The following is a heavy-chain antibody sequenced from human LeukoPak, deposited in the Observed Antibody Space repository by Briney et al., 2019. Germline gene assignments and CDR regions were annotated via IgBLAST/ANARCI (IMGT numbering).Heavy chain of an antibody. CDR2: INPSSGGT. J-gene: IGHJ6*03. D-gene: IGHD6-6*01. Sequence: ASVKVSCKASGYTFTGYYMHWVRQAPGQGLERMGWINPSSGGTNYAQKFQGRVTMTRDTSISTAYMELSRLRSDDTAVYYCARSWRQLVPRYYYMDVWGKGTTVTVSS. V-gene: IGHV1-2*02. CDR3: ARSWRQLVPRYYYMDV. CDR1: GYTFTGYY.